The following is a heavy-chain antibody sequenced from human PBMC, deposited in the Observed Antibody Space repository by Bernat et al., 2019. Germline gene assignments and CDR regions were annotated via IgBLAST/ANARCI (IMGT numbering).Heavy chain of an antibody. D-gene: IGHD3-10*01. V-gene: IGHV1-69*13. CDR3: AREALRVQGPGNWFDP. CDR2: IIPIFGTA. CDR1: GGTFSSYA. J-gene: IGHJ5*02. Sequence: QVQLVQSGAEVKEPGASVKVSCKASGGTFSSYAISWVRQAPGQGLEWMGGIIPIFGTANYAQKFQGRVTITADESTSTAYMELSSLRSEDTAVYYCAREALRVQGPGNWFDPWGQGTLVTVSS.